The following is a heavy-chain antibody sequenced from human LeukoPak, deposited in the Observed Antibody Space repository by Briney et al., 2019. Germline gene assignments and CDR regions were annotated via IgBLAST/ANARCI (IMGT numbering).Heavy chain of an antibody. J-gene: IGHJ3*02. Sequence: GGSLRLSCAASGFTFDDYAMHWVRQAPGKGLEWVSGISWNSGSIGYADSVKGRFTISRDNAKNSLYLQMNSLRAEDTALYYCAKDSGGGDCYCLADAFDIWGQGTMVTVSS. D-gene: IGHD2-21*02. CDR2: ISWNSGSI. V-gene: IGHV3-9*01. CDR1: GFTFDDYA. CDR3: AKDSGGGDCYCLADAFDI.